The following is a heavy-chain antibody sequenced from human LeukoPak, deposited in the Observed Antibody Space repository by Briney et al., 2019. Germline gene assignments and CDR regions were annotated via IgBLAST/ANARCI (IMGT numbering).Heavy chain of an antibody. V-gene: IGHV4-39*07. D-gene: IGHD3-9*01. CDR2: IYYSGST. J-gene: IGHJ5*02. CDR3: ARGQRRYFDWLLGWFDP. CDR1: GGSISSSSYY. Sequence: SETLSLTCTVSGGSISSSSYYWGWIRQPPGKGLEWIGSIYYSGSTYYNPSLKSRVTISVDTSKNQFSLKLSSVTAADTAVYYCARGQRRYFDWLLGWFDPWGQGTLVTVSS.